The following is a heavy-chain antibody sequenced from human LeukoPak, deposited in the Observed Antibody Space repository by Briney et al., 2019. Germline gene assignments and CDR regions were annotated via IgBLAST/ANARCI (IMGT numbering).Heavy chain of an antibody. V-gene: IGHV3-74*01. CDR1: GFTFSSYW. D-gene: IGHD1-26*01. CDR3: TRGYSGSYRIDY. J-gene: IGHJ4*02. CDR2: INSDGSTT. Sequence: GGSLRLSCAASGFTFSSYWMHWVRQAPGKGLVWVSRINSDGSTTSGADPVKGRFTISRDNAKNTLYLQMNSLRAEDTAVYYCTRGYSGSYRIDYWGQGTLVTVSS.